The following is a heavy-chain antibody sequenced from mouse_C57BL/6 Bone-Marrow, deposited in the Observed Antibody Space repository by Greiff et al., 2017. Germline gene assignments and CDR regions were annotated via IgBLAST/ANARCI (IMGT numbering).Heavy chain of an antibody. Sequence: DVQLQESGAELVRPGASVKLSCTASGFNIKDDYIHWVQQRPEQGLEWIGWIDPEIGDTAYASKFQGKATITSDTYSHTAYRQLSSLTSEDTAVYYCSSFGGNYFDFWGQGTPLTVAS. CDR3: SSFGGNYFDF. V-gene: IGHV14-4*01. CDR1: GFNIKDDY. J-gene: IGHJ2*01. D-gene: IGHD1-1*02. CDR2: IDPEIGDT.